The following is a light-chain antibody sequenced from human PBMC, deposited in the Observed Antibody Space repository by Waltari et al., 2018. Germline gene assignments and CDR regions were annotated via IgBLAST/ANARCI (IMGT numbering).Light chain of an antibody. CDR2: DSA. Sequence: DIQMTQSPSSLSASVGDRVTITCQASQDISNYLNWYKQKPGKAPTLLIYDSANLETGVPSRFSGSGSGTDFTFTISSLQPEDIATYYCQQYDNLPPLFTFGPGTKVDIK. CDR1: QDISNY. V-gene: IGKV1-33*01. CDR3: QQYDNLPPLFT. J-gene: IGKJ3*01.